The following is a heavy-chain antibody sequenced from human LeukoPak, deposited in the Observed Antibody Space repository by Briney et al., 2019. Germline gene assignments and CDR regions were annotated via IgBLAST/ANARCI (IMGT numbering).Heavy chain of an antibody. CDR3: ARDFTPLGYGRGGDWDC. V-gene: IGHV3-21*01. D-gene: IGHD5-12*01. J-gene: IGHJ4*02. Sequence: GGSLRLSCAASGFTVSSNYMNWVRQAPGKGPEWVSSISGSSSYIYYADSVKGRFTISRDNAKNSLYLQMNSLRAEDTAVYYCARDFTPLGYGRGGDWDCWGQGTLVTVSS. CDR2: ISGSSSYI. CDR1: GFTVSSNY.